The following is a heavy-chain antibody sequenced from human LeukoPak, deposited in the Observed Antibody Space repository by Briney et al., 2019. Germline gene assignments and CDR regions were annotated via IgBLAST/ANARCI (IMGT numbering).Heavy chain of an antibody. CDR3: ARSLKGYVSR. V-gene: IGHV4-59*01. J-gene: IGHJ4*02. Sequence: SQTLSLTCAVSGGSISSYYWSWIRQPPGKGLEWIGYIYYSGSTNYNPSLKSRVTISVDTSKNQFSLKPSSVTAADTAVYYCARSLKGYVSRWGQGTLVTVSS. D-gene: IGHD3-10*01. CDR2: IYYSGST. CDR1: GGSISSYY.